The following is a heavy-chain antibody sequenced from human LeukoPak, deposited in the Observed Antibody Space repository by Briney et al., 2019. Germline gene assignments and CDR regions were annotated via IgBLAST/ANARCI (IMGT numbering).Heavy chain of an antibody. CDR1: GFTFRDYW. CDR2: INSDGSIT. J-gene: IGHJ4*02. D-gene: IGHD2-15*01. Sequence: GGSLRLSCAASGFTFRDYWMHWVRQVPGKGLQWVSHINSDGSITDYADSVKGRFTISRDNARNTLSLQMDSLRVEDTAVYYCARNPSGDYDYWGQGALVTVSS. CDR3: ARNPSGDYDY. V-gene: IGHV3-74*01.